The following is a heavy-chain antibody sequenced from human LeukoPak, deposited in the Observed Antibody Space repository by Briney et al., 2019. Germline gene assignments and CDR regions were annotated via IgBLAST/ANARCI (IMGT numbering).Heavy chain of an antibody. CDR3: AGLHRTSYYFDY. V-gene: IGHV3-11*01. D-gene: IGHD2-8*01. CDR1: GFTFSDYY. Sequence: GGSLRLSCAASGFTFSDYYMSWIRQAPGKGLEWVSYISSSGSTIYYADSVKGRFTISRDNAKNSLYLQMNSLRAEDTAVYYCAGLHRTSYYFDYWGQGTLVTVSS. CDR2: ISSSGSTI. J-gene: IGHJ4*02.